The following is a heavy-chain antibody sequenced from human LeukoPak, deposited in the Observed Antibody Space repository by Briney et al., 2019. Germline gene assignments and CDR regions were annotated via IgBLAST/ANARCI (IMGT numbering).Heavy chain of an antibody. CDR1: GFTFSNYA. V-gene: IGHV3-23*01. D-gene: IGHD6-13*01. CDR2: ITGSGGNT. CDR3: AKDLYSSSAGAFDI. J-gene: IGHJ3*02. Sequence: GGSLRLSCAASGFTFSNYAMSWVRQAPGKGRDWDSAITGSGGNTYYADSVKGRFTISRDNAKNTLYLQMNSLRAEDTAVYYCAKDLYSSSAGAFDIWGQGTMVTVSS.